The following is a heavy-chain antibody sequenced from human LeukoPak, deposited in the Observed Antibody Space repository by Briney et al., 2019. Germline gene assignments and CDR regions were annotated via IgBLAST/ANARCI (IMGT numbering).Heavy chain of an antibody. CDR2: IYGSGST. CDR3: TREGTSGTHLNWFDP. Sequence: PSETLSLTCTVSGGSISSYYWSWIRQPPGKGLEWIGHIYGSGSTNYNPSLKSRVTLSVDTSKNQFSLKLSSVTAADTAVYYCTREGTSGTHLNWFDPWGQGTLVTVSS. J-gene: IGHJ5*02. CDR1: GGSISSYY. D-gene: IGHD1-1*01. V-gene: IGHV4-59*01.